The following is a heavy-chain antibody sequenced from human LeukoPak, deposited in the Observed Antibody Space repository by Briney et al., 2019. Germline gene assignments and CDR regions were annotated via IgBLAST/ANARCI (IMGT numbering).Heavy chain of an antibody. Sequence: PGGSLRLSCAASGFTFINLAVSWVRQAPGKGLEWVSTISGTYGSTYYADSVKGRFSISIDNSKNTLYLQMNSLRAEDTAVYFCVKDVGYCSSRTCYKPFDYWGQGALVTVSS. CDR1: GFTFINLA. CDR3: VKDVGYCSSRTCYKPFDY. V-gene: IGHV3-23*01. D-gene: IGHD2-15*01. CDR2: ISGTYGST. J-gene: IGHJ4*02.